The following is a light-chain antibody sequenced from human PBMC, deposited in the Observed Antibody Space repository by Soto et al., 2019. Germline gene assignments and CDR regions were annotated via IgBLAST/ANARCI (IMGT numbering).Light chain of an antibody. CDR2: DAS. CDR3: QQYGTSVLVT. CDR1: QSIASNY. V-gene: IGKV3-20*01. Sequence: EMVLTQSPDSLSISPGERATLSCRASQSIASNYVAWYQQKPGQAPRLLIYDASSRATGIPDRFSGSGSGTDLPLTISRLEPEDFGVYYCQQYGTSVLVTFGGGTKVEIK. J-gene: IGKJ4*01.